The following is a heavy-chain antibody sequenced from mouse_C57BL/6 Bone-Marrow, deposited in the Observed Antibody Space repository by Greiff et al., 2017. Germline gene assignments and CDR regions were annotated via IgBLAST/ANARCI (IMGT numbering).Heavy chain of an antibody. V-gene: IGHV1-55*01. CDR3: AGVYYGSSLDY. CDR2: ICPGSSYT. D-gene: IGHD1-1*01. Sequence: QVQLKQPGAELVKPGASVKLSCTASGFTFTSYWITWVQQRPGQGLEWIGAICPGSSYTYYTEKLKSKATLTVDTSSSTAYMQLSSLTSEDSAVYYWAGVYYGSSLDYWGQGTTLTVSS. CDR1: GFTFTSYW. J-gene: IGHJ2*01.